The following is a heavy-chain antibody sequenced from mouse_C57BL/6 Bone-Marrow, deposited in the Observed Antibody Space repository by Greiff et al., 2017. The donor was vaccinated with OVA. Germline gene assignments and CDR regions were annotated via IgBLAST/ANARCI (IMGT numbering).Heavy chain of an antibody. CDR2: INPSSGYP. Sequence: QVQLQQSGAELARPGASVKMSCKASGYTFTSYTMHWVKQRPGQGLEWIGYINPSSGYPKYNQKFKDKATLTADKSSSTAYMQLSSLTSEDSAVYYCAREGLRPFAYWGQGTLVTVSA. CDR1: GYTFTSYT. J-gene: IGHJ3*01. D-gene: IGHD2-4*01. CDR3: AREGLRPFAY. V-gene: IGHV1-4*01.